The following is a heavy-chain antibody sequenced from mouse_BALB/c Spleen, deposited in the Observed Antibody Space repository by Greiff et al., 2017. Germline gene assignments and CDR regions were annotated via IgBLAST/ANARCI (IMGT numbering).Heavy chain of an antibody. D-gene: IGHD2-1*01. V-gene: IGHV7-3*02. CDR3: ARGIYYDYYAMDY. CDR1: GFTFTDYY. CDR2: IRNKANGYTT. Sequence: EVKLVESGGGLVQPGGSLRLSCATSGFTFTDYYMSWDRQPPGKALEWLGFIRNKANGYTTEYSASVKGRFTISRDNSQSILYLQMNTLRAEDSATYYCARGIYYDYYAMDYWGQGTSVTVSS. J-gene: IGHJ4*01.